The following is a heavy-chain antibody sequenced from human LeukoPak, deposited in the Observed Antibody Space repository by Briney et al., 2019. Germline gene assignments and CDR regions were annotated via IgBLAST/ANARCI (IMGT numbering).Heavy chain of an antibody. V-gene: IGHV1-69*05. CDR2: IIPIFGTA. Sequence: SVKVSCKASGGTFSSYAISWVRQAPGQGLEWMGRIIPIFGTANYAQKFQGRVTITTDESTSTAYMELSSLRSEDTAVYYCARAPITRFLEWSPIDAFDIWGQGQWSPSLQ. CDR1: GGTFSSYA. CDR3: ARAPITRFLEWSPIDAFDI. J-gene: IGHJ3*02. D-gene: IGHD3-3*01.